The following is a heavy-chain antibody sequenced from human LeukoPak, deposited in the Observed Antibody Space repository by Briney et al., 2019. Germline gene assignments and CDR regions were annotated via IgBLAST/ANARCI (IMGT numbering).Heavy chain of an antibody. D-gene: IGHD3-22*01. Sequence: GGPLRLSCAASGFTFSDHYMDWVRQAPGKGLEWVGRTRNKANSYTTEYAASVKGRFTISRDDSKNSLYPQMNSLKTEDTAVYYCARDTGSSGYFDAFDIWGQGTMVAVSS. J-gene: IGHJ3*02. V-gene: IGHV3-72*01. CDR3: ARDTGSSGYFDAFDI. CDR1: GFTFSDHY. CDR2: TRNKANSYTT.